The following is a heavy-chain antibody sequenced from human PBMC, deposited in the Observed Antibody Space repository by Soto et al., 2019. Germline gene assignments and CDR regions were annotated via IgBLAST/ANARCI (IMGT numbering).Heavy chain of an antibody. CDR2: VSGSGTT. Sequence: GGSLRLSCVASGYTFNSHEMNWIRQTPGKRLEWISSVSGSGTTKYADSVKGRFTISRDNAHKSIYLQMNSLRVEDTGVYYCARGGIHWGQGALVTVSS. CDR1: GYTFNSHE. D-gene: IGHD6-13*01. J-gene: IGHJ4*02. CDR3: ARGGIH. V-gene: IGHV3-48*03.